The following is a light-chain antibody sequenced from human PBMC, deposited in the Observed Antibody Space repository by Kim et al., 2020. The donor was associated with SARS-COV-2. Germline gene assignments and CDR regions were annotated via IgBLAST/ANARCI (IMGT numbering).Light chain of an antibody. V-gene: IGKV3-15*01. J-gene: IGKJ3*01. CDR2: GAS. Sequence: ATLSVSPGERATLSCRASQSVSSNLAWYQQKPGQAPRLLIYGASTRATGIPARFSGSGSGTDFTLTISRLEPEDFAVYYCQQYDTFGPGTKVDIK. CDR3: QQYDT. CDR1: QSVSSN.